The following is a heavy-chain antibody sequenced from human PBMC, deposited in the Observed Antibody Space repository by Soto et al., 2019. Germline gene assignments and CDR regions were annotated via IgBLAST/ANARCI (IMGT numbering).Heavy chain of an antibody. Sequence: SETLSLTCAVSGYSLTSGYYCGWIRQPPGKGLEWIGSIYHSGDTYYNPSLKSRVTISVDTSKNHFSLKLTSVTAADTAVYYCARARIVVAGTIVDYWGQGTLVTVSS. CDR2: IYHSGDT. D-gene: IGHD6-19*01. V-gene: IGHV4-38-2*01. CDR3: ARARIVVAGTIVDY. J-gene: IGHJ4*02. CDR1: GYSLTSGYY.